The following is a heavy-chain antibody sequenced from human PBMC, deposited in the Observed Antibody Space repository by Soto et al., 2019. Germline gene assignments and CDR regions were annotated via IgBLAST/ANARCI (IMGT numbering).Heavy chain of an antibody. CDR1: GGTFSSYA. D-gene: IGHD2-15*01. J-gene: IGHJ5*02. Sequence: SVKVSCKASGGTFSSYAISWVRQAPGQGLEWMGGIIPIFGTANYAQKFQGRVTITADESTSTAYMELSSLRSEDTAVYYCARGPYCSGGSCYYGSWFDPWGQGTLVTVSS. CDR2: IIPIFGTA. V-gene: IGHV1-69*13. CDR3: ARGPYCSGGSCYYGSWFDP.